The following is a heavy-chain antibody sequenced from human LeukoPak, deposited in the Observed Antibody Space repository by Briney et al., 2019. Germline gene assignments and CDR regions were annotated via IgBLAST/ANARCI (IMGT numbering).Heavy chain of an antibody. CDR3: ARDLRIAAEAQGAFDI. CDR1: AGSVSNGDYY. J-gene: IGHJ3*02. Sequence: SETLSLTCTVSAGSVSNGDYYWTWIRQPPGKGLEWIGYIYHSGGTYYNPSLKSRVTISVDRSKNQFSLKLSSVTAADTAVYYCARDLRIAAEAQGAFDIWGQGTMVTVSS. CDR2: IYHSGGT. V-gene: IGHV4-30-4*08. D-gene: IGHD6-13*01.